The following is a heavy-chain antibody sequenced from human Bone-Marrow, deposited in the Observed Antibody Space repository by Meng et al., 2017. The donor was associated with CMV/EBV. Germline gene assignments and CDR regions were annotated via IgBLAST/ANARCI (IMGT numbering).Heavy chain of an antibody. CDR3: ARVSGLTNLFDY. CDR1: GYTFTSYY. CDR2: INPSDGST. Sequence: ASVKVSCKASGYTFTSYYMHWVRQAPGQGLEWMGIINPSDGSTNYAQKFQGRVTMTRDTSTSTVYMELSSLRSEDTAVYYCARVSGLTNLFDYWGQGTLGTFSS. V-gene: IGHV1-46*01. J-gene: IGHJ4*02. D-gene: IGHD3-3*01.